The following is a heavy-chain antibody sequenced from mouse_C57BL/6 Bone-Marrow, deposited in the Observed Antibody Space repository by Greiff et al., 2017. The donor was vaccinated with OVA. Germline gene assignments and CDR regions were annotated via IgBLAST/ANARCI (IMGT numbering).Heavy chain of an antibody. D-gene: IGHD2-5*01. CDR2: IDPENGGT. CDR3: TRCYSNYYAIDY. CDR1: GYTFTDYE. Sequence: VQLQQSGAELVRPGASVTLSCKASGYTFTDYEMHWVKQTPVHGLEWIGAIDPENGGTAYNQKFKGKAILTADKSSSTAYMELRSLTSEDSAVYYCTRCYSNYYAIDYWCQGTSVTVSS. V-gene: IGHV1-15*01. J-gene: IGHJ4*01.